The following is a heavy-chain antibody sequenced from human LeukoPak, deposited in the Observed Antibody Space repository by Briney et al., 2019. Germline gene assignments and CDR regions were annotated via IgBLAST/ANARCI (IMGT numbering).Heavy chain of an antibody. CDR2: IYYSGST. CDR3: ARRYCSSTSCYRGWYFDL. V-gene: IGHV4-39*01. CDR1: GGSISSSSYY. J-gene: IGHJ2*01. D-gene: IGHD2-2*02. Sequence: SETLSLTCTVSGGSISSSSYYWGWIRQPPGTGLEWIRSIYYSGSTYYNPSLKSRVTISVDTSKNQFSLKLSSVTAADTAVYYCARRYCSSTSCYRGWYFDLWGRGTLVTVSS.